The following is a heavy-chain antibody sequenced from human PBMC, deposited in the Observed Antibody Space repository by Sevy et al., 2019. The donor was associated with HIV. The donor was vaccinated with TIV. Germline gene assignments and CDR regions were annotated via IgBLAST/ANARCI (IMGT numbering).Heavy chain of an antibody. D-gene: IGHD1-1*01. V-gene: IGHV3-23*01. Sequence: GGSLILSCAASGFTFSSYAMSWVRQAPGKGLEWVSVISGSDGSTYYADSVKGRFTISRDNSKNTLYLQMNSLRAEDTAVYYCAPNWNLDYWGQGTLVTVSS. CDR1: GFTFSSYA. J-gene: IGHJ4*02. CDR2: ISGSDGST. CDR3: APNWNLDY.